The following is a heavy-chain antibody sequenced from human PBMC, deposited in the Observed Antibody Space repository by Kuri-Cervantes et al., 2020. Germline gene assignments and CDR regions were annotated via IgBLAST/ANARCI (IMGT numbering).Heavy chain of an antibody. V-gene: IGHV3-23*01. CDR3: AKESARSWYSGWFDP. J-gene: IGHJ5*02. Sequence: GGSLRLSCAASGFTFSSYAMSWVRQAPGKGLEWVSAISGSGGSTYYADSVKGRFTISRDNSKNTLYLQMNSLRAEGTAVYYCAKESARSWYSGWFDPWGQGTLVTVSS. D-gene: IGHD6-13*01. CDR1: GFTFSSYA. CDR2: ISGSGGST.